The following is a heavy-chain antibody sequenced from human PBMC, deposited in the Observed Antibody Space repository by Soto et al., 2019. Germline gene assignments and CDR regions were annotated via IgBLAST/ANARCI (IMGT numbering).Heavy chain of an antibody. V-gene: IGHV4-39*02. CDR1: GGSISSSSYY. D-gene: IGHD6-25*01. J-gene: IGHJ6*02. Sequence: SETLSLTCTVSGGSISSSSYYWGWIRQPPGKGLEWIGSIYYSGSTYYNPSLKSRVTISVDTSKNQFSLKLSSVTAADTAVYYCARDLSGTIGYYYYYYGMDVWGQGTTVTVSS. CDR3: ARDLSGTIGYYYYYYGMDV. CDR2: IYYSGST.